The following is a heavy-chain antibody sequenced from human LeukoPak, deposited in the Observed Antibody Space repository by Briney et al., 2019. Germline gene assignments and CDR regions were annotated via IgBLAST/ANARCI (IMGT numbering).Heavy chain of an antibody. Sequence: SVKVSCKASGGTFSSYAISWVRQAPGQGLEWMGGIIPIFGTANYAQKFQGRVTITADESTSTAYMELSSLRSEQTAVYDCGRVVREITIFGVADENYFDYWGQGTLVTVSS. V-gene: IGHV1-69*01. CDR1: GGTFSSYA. J-gene: IGHJ4*02. CDR2: IIPIFGTA. CDR3: GRVVREITIFGVADENYFDY. D-gene: IGHD3-3*01.